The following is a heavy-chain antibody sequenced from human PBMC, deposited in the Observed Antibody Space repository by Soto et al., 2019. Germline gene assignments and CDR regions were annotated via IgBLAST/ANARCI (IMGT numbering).Heavy chain of an antibody. CDR1: GFTFDDYA. V-gene: IGHV3-9*01. Sequence: EVQLVESGGGLVQPGRSLRLSCAASGFTFDDYAIHWVRQAPGKGLEWVSGISWDSGKIDYADSVKGRFTMYRDNAKNSRYLQMNSLRREDTALYFCAKDSTGYSRSLDYWGQGTLVTVSS. D-gene: IGHD3-9*01. CDR3: AKDSTGYSRSLDY. J-gene: IGHJ4*02. CDR2: ISWDSGKI.